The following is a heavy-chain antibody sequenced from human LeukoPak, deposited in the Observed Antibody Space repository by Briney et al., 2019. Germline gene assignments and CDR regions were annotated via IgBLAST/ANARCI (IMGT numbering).Heavy chain of an antibody. Sequence: GASVKVSCKSSGYTFTGYYMHWVRQAPGQGLEWMGWINPNSGGTNYAQKFQGRVTMTRDTSISADYMELSRLRSDDTAVYYCARDSGYGGNSIDYWGQGTLVTVSS. J-gene: IGHJ4*02. CDR1: GYTFTGYY. CDR2: INPNSGGT. D-gene: IGHD4-23*01. V-gene: IGHV1-2*02. CDR3: ARDSGYGGNSIDY.